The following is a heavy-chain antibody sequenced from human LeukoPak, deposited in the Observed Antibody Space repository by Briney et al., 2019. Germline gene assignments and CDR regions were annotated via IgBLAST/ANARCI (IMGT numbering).Heavy chain of an antibody. CDR1: GYTFTSYG. CDR2: ISAYNGNT. Sequence: ASVKVSCKASGYTFTSYGISWVRQAPGQGLEWMGWISAYNGNTNYAQKLQGRVTMTTDTSTSTAYMELRSLRSDDTAVYYCARTALPYGDYVVSPDNWFDPWGQGTLVTVSS. D-gene: IGHD4-17*01. J-gene: IGHJ5*02. V-gene: IGHV1-18*01. CDR3: ARTALPYGDYVVSPDNWFDP.